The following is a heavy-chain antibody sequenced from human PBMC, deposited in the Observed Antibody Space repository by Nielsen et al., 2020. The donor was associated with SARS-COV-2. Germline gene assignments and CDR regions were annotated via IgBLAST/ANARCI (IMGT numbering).Heavy chain of an antibody. J-gene: IGHJ4*02. V-gene: IGHV3-73*01. CDR2: IRSKANSYAT. CDR3: TGRGGRAVDY. Sequence: GESLKISCAASGFTFSGSAMHWVRQASGKGLEWVGRIRSKANSYATAYAASVKGRFTISRDDSKNTAYLQMNSLKTEDTAVYYCTGRGGRAVDYWGQGTLVTVSS. CDR1: GFTFSGSA. D-gene: IGHD3-10*01.